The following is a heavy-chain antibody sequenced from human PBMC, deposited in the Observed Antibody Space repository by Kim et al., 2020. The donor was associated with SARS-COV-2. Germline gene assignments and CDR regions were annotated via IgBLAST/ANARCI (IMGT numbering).Heavy chain of an antibody. CDR3: AGGIDY. J-gene: IGHJ4*02. CDR1: GFSFSDYW. V-gene: IGHV3-74*01. CDR2: ISRDGRTT. D-gene: IGHD3-16*01. Sequence: GGSLRLSCAASGFSFSDYWMHWVRQAPGKGLVWVSRISRDGRTTHYADSVRGRFTITRDNAKNTVYLQMDSLSAEDTAIYYCAGGIDYWGQGTLVTVSP.